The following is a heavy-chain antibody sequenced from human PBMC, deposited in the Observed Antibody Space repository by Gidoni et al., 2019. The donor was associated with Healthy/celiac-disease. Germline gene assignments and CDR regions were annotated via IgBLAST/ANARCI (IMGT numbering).Heavy chain of an antibody. CDR2: INPNSGGT. J-gene: IGHJ5*02. CDR3: ARELPIQLWENNWFDP. V-gene: IGHV1-2*02. Sequence: QVQLVQSGAEVTKPGASVKVSCKASGYTFTGYYMHWVRQAPGQGLEWMGWINPNSGGTNYAQKFQGRVTMTRDTSISTAYMELSRLRSDDTAVYYCARELPIQLWENNWFDPWGQGTLVTVSS. D-gene: IGHD5-18*01. CDR1: GYTFTGYY.